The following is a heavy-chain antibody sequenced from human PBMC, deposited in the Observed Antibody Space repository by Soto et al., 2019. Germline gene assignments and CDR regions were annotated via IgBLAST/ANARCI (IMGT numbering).Heavy chain of an antibody. Sequence: EVQLVESGGGLVQPGGSLRLSCAASGFTFSSYWMHWVRQAPGKGLVWVSRINSDGSSTTYADSVKGRFTISRDNAKNXXXXXXXXXXXXXXXXXXXXXXXXXXXAFSLDDYWGQGTLVTVSS. V-gene: IGHV3-74*01. CDR2: INSDGSST. CDR3: XXXXXXXXAFSLDDY. CDR1: GFTFSSYW. J-gene: IGHJ4*02.